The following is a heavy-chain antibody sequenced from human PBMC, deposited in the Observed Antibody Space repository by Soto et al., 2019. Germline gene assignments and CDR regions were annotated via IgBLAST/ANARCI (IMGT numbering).Heavy chain of an antibody. Sequence: SVKVSCKASGGTFSSYAISWVRQAPGQGLEWMGGIIPIFGTANYAQKFRGRVTITADESTSTAYMELSSLRSEDMAVYYCARPLAYCGGDCHPTYYYGMDVWGQGTTVTVSS. CDR3: ARPLAYCGGDCHPTYYYGMDV. CDR1: GGTFSSYA. J-gene: IGHJ6*02. V-gene: IGHV1-69*13. D-gene: IGHD2-21*02. CDR2: IIPIFGTA.